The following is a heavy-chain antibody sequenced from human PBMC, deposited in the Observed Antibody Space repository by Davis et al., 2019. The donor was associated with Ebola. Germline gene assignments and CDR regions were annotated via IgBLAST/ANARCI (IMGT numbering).Heavy chain of an antibody. CDR2: ISSSGSTI. Sequence: GESLKISCAASGFTFSDYYMSWIRQAPGKGLEWVSYISSSGSTIYYADSVKGRLTISRDHAKNSLYLQMNRLRAEDTAVYYCARERRYYDSSGYYYYYGMDVWGQGTTVTVSS. V-gene: IGHV3-11*01. J-gene: IGHJ6*02. CDR3: ARERRYYDSSGYYYYYGMDV. D-gene: IGHD3-22*01. CDR1: GFTFSDYY.